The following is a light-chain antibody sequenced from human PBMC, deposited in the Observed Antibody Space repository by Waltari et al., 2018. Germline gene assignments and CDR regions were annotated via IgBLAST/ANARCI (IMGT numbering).Light chain of an antibody. J-gene: IGKJ1*01. CDR2: KAS. Sequence: DIQMTPSPSTLSASVGDRVAITCRASQSVNSWLAWYQQKPGKAPKFLIYKASILESGVPSRFSGRGSGTEFTLTSSNRQPDDLATDYCQKYNRYSTFGQGTKVELK. CDR3: QKYNRYST. CDR1: QSVNSW. V-gene: IGKV1-5*03.